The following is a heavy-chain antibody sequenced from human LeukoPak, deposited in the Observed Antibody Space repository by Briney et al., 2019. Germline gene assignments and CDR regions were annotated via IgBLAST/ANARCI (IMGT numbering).Heavy chain of an antibody. CDR2: INTNTGNP. Sequence: ASVKVSCKASGYTFTSYGISWVRQAPGQGLEWMGWINTNTGNPTYAQGFTGRFVFSLDTSVSTAYLQISSLKAEDTAVYYCARGIYGSGSCHDYWGQGTLVTVSS. CDR3: ARGIYGSGSCHDY. V-gene: IGHV7-4-1*02. J-gene: IGHJ4*02. CDR1: GYTFTSYG. D-gene: IGHD3-10*01.